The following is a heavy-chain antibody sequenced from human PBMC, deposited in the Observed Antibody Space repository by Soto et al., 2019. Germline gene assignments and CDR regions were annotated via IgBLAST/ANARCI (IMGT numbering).Heavy chain of an antibody. CDR2: ISADNGNT. D-gene: IGHD3-22*01. Sequence: APVKVSCKASGYTFTSYGSSWGRQAPRQGLEWMGWISADNGNTNYAQKLQGRVTMTTDTSTSTAYMELRSLRSDDTAVYYCARGILSGYSPRFDLWGQGTMVTVSS. CDR3: ARGILSGYSPRFDL. CDR1: GYTFTSYG. J-gene: IGHJ5*02. V-gene: IGHV1-18*01.